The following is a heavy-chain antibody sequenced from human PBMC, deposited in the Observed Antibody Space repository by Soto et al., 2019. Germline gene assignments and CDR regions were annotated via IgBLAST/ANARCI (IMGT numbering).Heavy chain of an antibody. Sequence: GGSLRLSCAASGFTFGTYGMHWVRQAPGKGLEWVAVISYDGSNKYYADSVKGRFTISRDNSKNTLYLQMNSLRAEDTAVYYCAKDQLRITRIVVATHAFDIWGQGTMVTVS. CDR3: AKDQLRITRIVVATHAFDI. CDR1: GFTFGTYG. J-gene: IGHJ3*02. V-gene: IGHV3-30*18. D-gene: IGHD3-22*01. CDR2: ISYDGSNK.